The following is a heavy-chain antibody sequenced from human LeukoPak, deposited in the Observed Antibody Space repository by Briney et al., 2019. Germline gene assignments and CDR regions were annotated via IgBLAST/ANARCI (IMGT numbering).Heavy chain of an antibody. CDR3: AKGGGDV. V-gene: IGHV3-30*18. CDR1: GFTFSSYG. J-gene: IGHJ6*04. D-gene: IGHD3-3*01. CDR2: ISYDGSNK. Sequence: GGSLRLSCAASGFTFSSYGMHWVRQAPGKGLEWVAVISYDGSNKYYADSVKGRFTISRDNSKNTLYLQMNSLRAEDTAVYYCAKGGGDVWGKGTTVTVSS.